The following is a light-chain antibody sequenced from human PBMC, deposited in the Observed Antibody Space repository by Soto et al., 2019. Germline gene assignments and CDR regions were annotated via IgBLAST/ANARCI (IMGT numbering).Light chain of an antibody. J-gene: IGKJ1*01. Sequence: EIVLTQSPSTLSSFPGDSVTLSCRASQYITTRLAWYQHRPGQAPRLLIYQTSLRAAGIPARFSASGSGTDFTLTISDVQPEDFAFYYYHQRQSWPRTFGQGTKVDIK. V-gene: IGKV3-11*01. CDR3: HQRQSWPRT. CDR1: QYITTR. CDR2: QTS.